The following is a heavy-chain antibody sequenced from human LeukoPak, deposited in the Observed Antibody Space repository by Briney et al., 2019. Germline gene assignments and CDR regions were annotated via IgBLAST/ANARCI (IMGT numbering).Heavy chain of an antibody. CDR1: GFTFSSYG. CDR2: ISGSGGST. J-gene: IGHJ4*02. V-gene: IGHV3-23*01. D-gene: IGHD3-10*01. CDR3: AKHVEGGVWFGELIYYFDY. Sequence: GGSLRLSCAASGFTFSSYGMSWVRQAPGKGLEWVSAISGSGGSTYYADSVKGRFTISRDNSKSTLYLQMNSLRAEDTAVYYCAKHVEGGVWFGELIYYFDYWGQGTLVTVSS.